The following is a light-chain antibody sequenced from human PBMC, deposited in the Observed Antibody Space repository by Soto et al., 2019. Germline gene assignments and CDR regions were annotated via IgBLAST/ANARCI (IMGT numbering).Light chain of an antibody. CDR1: RSNIGAGYD. CDR2: ANN. V-gene: IGLV1-40*01. Sequence: QSVLTQPPSVSGAPGQRVTISCTGSRSNIGAGYDVHWYHQLPRAAPKLLMYANNNRPSGVPVRFSASKSGTSASLAITGLQADDEADYYCQTYDSGLNVVVFGGGTKLTVL. J-gene: IGLJ2*01. CDR3: QTYDSGLNVVV.